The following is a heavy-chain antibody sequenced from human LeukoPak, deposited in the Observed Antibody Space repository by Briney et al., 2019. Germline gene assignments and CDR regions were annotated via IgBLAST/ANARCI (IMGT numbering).Heavy chain of an antibody. CDR1: GFTFSNAW. D-gene: IGHD4-11*01. V-gene: IGHV3-15*01. Sequence: GGSLRLSCAASGFTFSNAWMSWVRQAPGKGLEWVGRIKSKTDGGTTDYAAPVKGRFTISRDDSKNTLYLQMNSLKTEDTAVYYCTTDVYSNYERGRDYWGQGTLVTVSS. J-gene: IGHJ4*02. CDR2: IKSKTDGGTT. CDR3: TTDVYSNYERGRDY.